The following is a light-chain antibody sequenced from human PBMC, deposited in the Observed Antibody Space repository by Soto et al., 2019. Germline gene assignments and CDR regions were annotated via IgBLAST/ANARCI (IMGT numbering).Light chain of an antibody. CDR1: QAINNY. V-gene: IGKV1-27*01. J-gene: IGKJ4*01. CDR2: AAS. CDR3: QEFNAVPT. Sequence: DIPMTQSPSSLSASVGDRVTITCRASQAINNYLAWYQQKPGKVPTLLISAASTYHAGVPSRFSGSGSGTDFTLTISSLQPEDVATYYYQEFNAVPTFGGGTKVDI.